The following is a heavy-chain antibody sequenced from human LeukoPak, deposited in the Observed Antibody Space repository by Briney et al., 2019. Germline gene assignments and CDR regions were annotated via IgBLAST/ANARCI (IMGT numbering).Heavy chain of an antibody. CDR1: GLTFSSYG. CDR2: ISYDGSNK. J-gene: IGHJ4*02. D-gene: IGHD3-9*01. V-gene: IGHV3-30*18. CDR3: AKDRADILTGSELPLDY. Sequence: GGSLRLSCASSGLTFSSYGMHWVRQAPGKGLEWVAVISYDGSNKHYADSVMGRFTISRDNSKNTLYLQMNSLRAEDTAVYYCAKDRADILTGSELPLDYWGQGTLVTVSS.